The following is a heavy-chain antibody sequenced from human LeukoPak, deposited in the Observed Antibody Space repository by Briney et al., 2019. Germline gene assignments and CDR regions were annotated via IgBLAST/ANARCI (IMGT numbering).Heavy chain of an antibody. CDR3: ARHIDSSGYYYDY. D-gene: IGHD3-22*01. V-gene: IGHV4-30-2*01. CDR2: IYHSGST. Sequence: SQTLSLTCAVSGGSISSGGYSWSWIRQPPGKGLEWIGYIYHSGSTYYNPSLKSRVTISVDRSKNQFSLKLSSVTAADTAVYYCARHIDSSGYYYDYWGQGTLVTVSP. CDR1: GGSISSGGYS. J-gene: IGHJ4*02.